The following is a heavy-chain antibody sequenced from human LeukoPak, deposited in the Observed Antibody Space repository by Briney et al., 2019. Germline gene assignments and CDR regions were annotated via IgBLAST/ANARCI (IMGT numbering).Heavy chain of an antibody. CDR1: GFTFIAYA. CDR2: IVGGGTSE. V-gene: IGHV3-23*01. J-gene: IGHJ3*02. Sequence: GSLRLSCTASGFTFIAYAMMWVRQAPGKGPEWVSAIVGGGTSEFYADSVKGRFRISRDNSKDTLFLQMNSLRAEDTAVYYCARDPNGDYIGAFDMWGPGTMVTVSS. CDR3: ARDPNGDYIGAFDM. D-gene: IGHD4-17*01.